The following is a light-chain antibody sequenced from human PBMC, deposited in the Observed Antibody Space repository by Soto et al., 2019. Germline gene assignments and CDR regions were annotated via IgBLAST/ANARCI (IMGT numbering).Light chain of an antibody. Sequence: EIEMTQSPATLSVSPGERATLSCRASQSVNTNLAWYQQQPGQAPSLLIYGASTSAPGIPARFSGSGSGTEFTLTVSSLRSEDVAVYFCQQYNHWTSWLTFGGGTKVEVK. CDR1: QSVNTN. J-gene: IGKJ4*01. V-gene: IGKV3-15*01. CDR3: QQYNHWTSWLT. CDR2: GAS.